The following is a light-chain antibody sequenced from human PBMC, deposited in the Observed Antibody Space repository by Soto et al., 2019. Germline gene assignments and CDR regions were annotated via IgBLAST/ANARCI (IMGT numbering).Light chain of an antibody. J-gene: IGKJ1*01. CDR3: QHYNSYSEA. CDR2: KAS. Sequence: DIQMTQSPSTLSGSVGDRVTITCRASQTISSWLAWYQQKPGKAPKLLIYKASTLKSGVPSRFNGSGSGTEFTLTISSLQPDDFATYYCQHYNSYSEAVGQGTKVDIK. V-gene: IGKV1-5*03. CDR1: QTISSW.